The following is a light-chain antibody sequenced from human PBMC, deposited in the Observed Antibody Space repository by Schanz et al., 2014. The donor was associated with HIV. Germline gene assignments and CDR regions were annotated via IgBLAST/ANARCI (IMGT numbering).Light chain of an antibody. V-gene: IGKV3-20*01. CDR2: GAS. J-gene: IGKJ1*01. CDR1: QTVSSHF. Sequence: EIVLTQSPGTLSLSPGERATLSCRASQTVSSHFLAWYQQKPGQAPRLLIFGASNRATGFPDRFSGSASGTDFTLTISSLQSEDSAVYYCQQYSSWPWTFGLGTMVEIK. CDR3: QQYSSWPWT.